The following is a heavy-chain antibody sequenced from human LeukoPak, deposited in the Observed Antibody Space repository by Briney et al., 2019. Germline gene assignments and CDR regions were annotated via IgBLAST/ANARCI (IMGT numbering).Heavy chain of an antibody. V-gene: IGHV3-11*01. CDR3: ARGNNTFEMATLALDH. D-gene: IGHD5-24*01. CDR2: VSGSGTLM. J-gene: IGHJ4*02. CDR1: RFTFSDYY. Sequence: GGSLRLSCVASRFTFSDYYMSWIRQAPGKGLEWLSYVSGSGTLMYYAGSVKGRFTVSKDNAKNSLYLQMNSLTTEDTAVYYCARGNNTFEMATLALDHWGQGALVTVSS.